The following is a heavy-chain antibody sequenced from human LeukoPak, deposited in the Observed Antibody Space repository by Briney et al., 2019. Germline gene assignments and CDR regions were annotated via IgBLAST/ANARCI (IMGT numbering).Heavy chain of an antibody. Sequence: SETLSLTCTVSGGSISSYYWSWIRQPPGKGLEWIGYIYYSGSTNYNPSLKSRVTISVDTSKNQFSLNLSSVTAADTAVYYCARGKRDYYYYYYMDVWGKGTTVTVSS. J-gene: IGHJ6*03. CDR2: IYYSGST. V-gene: IGHV4-59*08. CDR1: GGSISSYY. CDR3: ARGKRDYYYYYYMDV. D-gene: IGHD2-21*02.